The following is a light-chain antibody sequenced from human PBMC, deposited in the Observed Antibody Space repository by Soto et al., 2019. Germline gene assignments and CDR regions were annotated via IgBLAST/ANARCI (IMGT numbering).Light chain of an antibody. V-gene: IGKV1-39*01. CDR2: TSG. Sequence: IQMTQSPSSLSASLGDRVTITCRASQRITTYLNWYQQKPGNAPKLLITTSGTLQRGVPSRFSGSGSGTDFTLTIPSLQREDFATYFCQQTYSTPYTFGQGTKLEIK. J-gene: IGKJ2*01. CDR1: QRITTY. CDR3: QQTYSTPYT.